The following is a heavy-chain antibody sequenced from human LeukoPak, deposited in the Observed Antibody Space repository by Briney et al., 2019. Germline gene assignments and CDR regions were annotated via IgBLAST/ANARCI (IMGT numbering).Heavy chain of an antibody. CDR3: ATSVGTAMVTSPYYYGMDV. V-gene: IGHV1-24*01. CDR1: GYTLTELS. J-gene: IGHJ6*02. CDR2: FDPEDGET. Sequence: ASVKVSCKVSGYTLTELSMHWVRQAPGKGLEWMGGFDPEDGETIYAQKFQGRVTMTEDTSTDTAYMELSSLRSEDTAVYYCATSVGTAMVTSPYYYGMDVWGQGTTVTVSS. D-gene: IGHD5-18*01.